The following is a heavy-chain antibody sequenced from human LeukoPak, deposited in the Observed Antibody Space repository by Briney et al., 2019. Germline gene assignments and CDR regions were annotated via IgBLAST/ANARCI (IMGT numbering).Heavy chain of an antibody. CDR3: AINGGGDSGYGNFDY. CDR2: INWNSDSI. V-gene: IGHV3-9*01. J-gene: IGHJ4*02. D-gene: IGHD5-12*01. Sequence: PGGSLGLSCAVSGFTFDDYAMHWVRQVPGKGLEWVSGINWNSDSIGYADSVKGRFTTSRDNAKNSLYLQMNSLRAEDTAFYYCAINGGGDSGYGNFDYWGQGTLVTVSS. CDR1: GFTFDDYA.